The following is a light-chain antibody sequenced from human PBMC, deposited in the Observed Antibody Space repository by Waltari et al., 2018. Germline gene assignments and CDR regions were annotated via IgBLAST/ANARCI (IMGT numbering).Light chain of an antibody. CDR1: TGAVTSNHY. Sequence: QTVVTQEPSLTVSPGGTVTLTCASRTGAVTSNHYPNWFQQKPGQAPRALIYSTNNKHSWTPARFSGSLLGGKGALTLSGVQPEDEAEYYCLLYSNGAQVFGGGTKLTVL. V-gene: IGLV7-43*01. J-gene: IGLJ2*01. CDR2: STN. CDR3: LLYSNGAQV.